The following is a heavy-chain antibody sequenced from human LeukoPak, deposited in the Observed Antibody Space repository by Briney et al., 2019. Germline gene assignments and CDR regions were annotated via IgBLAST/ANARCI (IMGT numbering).Heavy chain of an antibody. V-gene: IGHV3-43*02. CDR2: ISGDGGST. CDR3: AKGYDFWSGRDRVPFDY. D-gene: IGHD3-3*01. Sequence: SGGSLRLSXAASGFTFDDYAMHWVRQAPGKGLEWVSLISGDGGSTYYADSVKGRFTISRDISKNSLYLQMNSLRTEDTALYYCAKGYDFWSGRDRVPFDYWGQGTLVTVSS. J-gene: IGHJ4*02. CDR1: GFTFDDYA.